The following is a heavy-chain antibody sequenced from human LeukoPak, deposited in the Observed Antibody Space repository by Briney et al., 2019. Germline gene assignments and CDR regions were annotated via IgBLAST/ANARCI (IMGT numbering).Heavy chain of an antibody. CDR1: GFTFSSYA. CDR3: ARHSSGWYAIDY. V-gene: IGHV3-30-3*01. J-gene: IGHJ4*02. D-gene: IGHD6-19*01. Sequence: GRSLRLSCAASGFTFSSYAMHWVRQAPGKGLEWVAVISYDGSNKYYADSVKGRFTISRDNSKNTLYLQMNSLRAEDTAVCYCARHSSGWYAIDYWGQGTLVTVSS. CDR2: ISYDGSNK.